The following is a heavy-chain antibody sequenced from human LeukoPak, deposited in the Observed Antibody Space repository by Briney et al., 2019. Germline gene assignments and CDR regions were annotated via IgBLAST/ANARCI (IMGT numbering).Heavy chain of an antibody. D-gene: IGHD5-12*01. J-gene: IGHJ4*02. V-gene: IGHV4-34*01. CDR2: INHNGNT. CDR3: ARGGGIVATILERPPIDY. Sequence: KPSETLSLTCGLLSGSLSGYYWSWIRQPPGKGLEWIGEINHNGNTNYNPSLKSRITIAIDTSKNEFSLRLDSVTAADTAVYYCARGGGIVATILERPPIDYWGQGTLVTVSS. CDR1: SGSLSGYY.